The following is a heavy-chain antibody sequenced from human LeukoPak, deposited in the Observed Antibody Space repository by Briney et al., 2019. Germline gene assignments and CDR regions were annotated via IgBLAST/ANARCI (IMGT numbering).Heavy chain of an antibody. D-gene: IGHD6-13*01. Sequence: GASVKVSCKASGYTFTSYGISWVRQALGQGLEWMGWISAYNGNTNYAQKLQGRVTMTTDTSTSTAYMELRSLRSDDTAVYYCARSYSSSWYFVYYYMDVWGKGTTVTISS. CDR1: GYTFTSYG. J-gene: IGHJ6*03. V-gene: IGHV1-18*01. CDR3: ARSYSSSWYFVYYYMDV. CDR2: ISAYNGNT.